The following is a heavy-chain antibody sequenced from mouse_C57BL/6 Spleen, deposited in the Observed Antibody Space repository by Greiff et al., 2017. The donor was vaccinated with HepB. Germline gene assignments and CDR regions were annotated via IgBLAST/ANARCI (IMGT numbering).Heavy chain of an antibody. CDR3: ARGGDGNYHYAMDY. CDR1: GYTFTSYW. J-gene: IGHJ4*01. D-gene: IGHD2-1*01. V-gene: IGHV1-69*01. Sequence: QVQLKQPGAELVMPGASVKLSCKASGYTFTSYWMHWVKQRPGQGLEWIGEIDPSDSYTNYNQKFKGKSTLTVDKSSSTAYMQLSSLTSEDSAVYYCARGGDGNYHYAMDYWGQGTSVTVSS. CDR2: IDPSDSYT.